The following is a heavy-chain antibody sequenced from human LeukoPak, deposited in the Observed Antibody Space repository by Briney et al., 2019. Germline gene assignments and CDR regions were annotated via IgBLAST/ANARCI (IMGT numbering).Heavy chain of an antibody. CDR2: IYHSGST. D-gene: IGHD3-22*01. CDR1: GGSISSYY. V-gene: IGHV4-59*04. CDR3: ARGGSITMIAGVH. J-gene: IGHJ4*01. Sequence: SDTLSLTCTVSGGSISSYYWSWIRQPPGKGLEWIVTIYHSGSTYYNPSLKSRVPISIDTYKNQFSLNLTSVTAADTAVYYCARGGSITMIAGVHWGHGTLVTVSS.